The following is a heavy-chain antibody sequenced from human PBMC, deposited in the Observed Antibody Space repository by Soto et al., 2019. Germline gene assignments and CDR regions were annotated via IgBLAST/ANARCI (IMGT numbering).Heavy chain of an antibody. CDR2: IYSGGST. CDR3: AGPNSGWSAHTGPGYFDL. D-gene: IGHD6-19*01. J-gene: IGHJ2*01. V-gene: IGHV3-53*02. Sequence: EVQLVETGGCLIQPGGSLRLSCAASGFTVSSNYMSWVRQAPGKGLEWVSVIYSGGSTYYADSVKGRFTISRDNSKNTLYLQMNSLRAEDTAVYYSAGPNSGWSAHTGPGYFDLWGRGTLVTVSS. CDR1: GFTVSSNY.